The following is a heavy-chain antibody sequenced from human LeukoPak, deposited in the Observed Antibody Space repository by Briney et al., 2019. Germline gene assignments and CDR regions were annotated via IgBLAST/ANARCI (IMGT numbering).Heavy chain of an antibody. D-gene: IGHD6-19*01. Sequence: GGSLRLSCAASGFSVSANYMSWVRQAPGKGLEWVSVIYTGGSTYDADSVKGRVTISRDNSKNTLYLQMNSLRAEDTAVYYCARDRLARPGAAVAGNTLFDYWGQGTLVPVSS. CDR1: GFSVSANY. CDR3: ARDRLARPGAAVAGNTLFDY. CDR2: IYTGGST. V-gene: IGHV3-53*01. J-gene: IGHJ4*02.